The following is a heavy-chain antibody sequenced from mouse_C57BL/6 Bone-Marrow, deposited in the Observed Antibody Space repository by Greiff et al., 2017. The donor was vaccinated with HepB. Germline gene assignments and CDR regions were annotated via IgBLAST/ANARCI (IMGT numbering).Heavy chain of an antibody. CDR2: FIPNSDGT. D-gene: IGHD1-1*01. V-gene: IGHV1-72*01. CDR3: ASHYYGSSYWYFDV. CDR1: GYTFTSYW. Sequence: QVQLQQSGAELVKPGASVKLSCKASGYTFTSYWLHWVKQRPGGGLVWIGRFIPNSDGTTYNEKFKSKATLTADKPSSTDYMQLSSLPSEDSAVYYCASHYYGSSYWYFDVWGTGTTVTVSS. J-gene: IGHJ1*03.